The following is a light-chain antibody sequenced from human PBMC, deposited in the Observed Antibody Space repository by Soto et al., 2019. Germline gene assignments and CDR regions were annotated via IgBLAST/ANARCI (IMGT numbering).Light chain of an antibody. J-gene: IGLJ1*01. Sequence: QSALTQPPSASGSPGQSVTISCTGTSSDVGGYNYVSWYQQHPGKAPKVMIYEVSKRPSGVPDRFSGSKSGNTASLTVSGLQAEDEAEYYCSSYAGSNTFVFGTVTKLTVL. V-gene: IGLV2-8*01. CDR1: SSDVGGYNY. CDR2: EVS. CDR3: SSYAGSNTFV.